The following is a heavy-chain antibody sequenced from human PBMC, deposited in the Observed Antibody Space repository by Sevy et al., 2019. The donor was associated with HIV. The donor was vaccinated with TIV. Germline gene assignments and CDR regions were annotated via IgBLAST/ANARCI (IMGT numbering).Heavy chain of an antibody. CDR1: GFSFSNYD. V-gene: IGHV3-23*01. CDR3: GGYRGYDWPPNFDY. CDR2: ISGSGGST. J-gene: IGHJ4*02. D-gene: IGHD5-12*01. Sequence: GGSLRLSCVVSGFSFSNYDMSWVRQAPGKGLEWVSGISGSGGSTYYADSVKGRFTISRDNSKNTLYLQMNSLRAGDKAVYYCGGYRGYDWPPNFDYWGQGTLVTVSS.